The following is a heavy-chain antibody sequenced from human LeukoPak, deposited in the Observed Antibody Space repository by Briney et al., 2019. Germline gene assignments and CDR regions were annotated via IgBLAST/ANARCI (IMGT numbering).Heavy chain of an antibody. CDR1: GGSISSGDYC. J-gene: IGHJ4*02. V-gene: IGHV4-30-4*08. D-gene: IGHD4-17*01. Sequence: PAETLSLTCTVSGGSISSGDYCWSWNPQPPGKGLEWIGYIYYSGSTYDNPSLKSRVPISVDTSKNQFSLKLSSVTAADTAVYYCARTTVTTLDYWGQGTLVTVSS. CDR3: ARTTVTTLDY. CDR2: IYYSGST.